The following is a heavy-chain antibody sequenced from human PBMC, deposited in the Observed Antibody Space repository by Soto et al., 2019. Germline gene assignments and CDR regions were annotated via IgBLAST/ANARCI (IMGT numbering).Heavy chain of an antibody. Sequence: PGGSLRLSCTGFGFTFSSYAMHWVRLAPGKGLEWVAVVSYDGSIENYADSVRGRFTISRDNSKNTVFLQMNSLRVEDTAVYYCAKDLYYYDFSLDDSWGQGTLVTVSS. V-gene: IGHV3-30*04. CDR3: AKDLYYYDFSLDDS. CDR1: GFTFSSYA. J-gene: IGHJ5*02. D-gene: IGHD3-16*01. CDR2: VSYDGSIE.